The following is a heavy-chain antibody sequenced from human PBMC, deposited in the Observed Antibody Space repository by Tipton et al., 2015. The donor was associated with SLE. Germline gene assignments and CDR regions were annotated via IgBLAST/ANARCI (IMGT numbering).Heavy chain of an antibody. CDR2: ISWDGGST. D-gene: IGHD4-23*01. Sequence: SLRLSCAASGFTFDDYAMHWVRQAPGKGLEWVSLISWDGGSTYYADSVKGRFTISRDNSKNSLYLQMNSLRAEDTALYYCAKDLTPYGGNCFDYWGQGTLVTVSS. J-gene: IGHJ4*02. CDR3: AKDLTPYGGNCFDY. V-gene: IGHV3-43D*04. CDR1: GFTFDDYA.